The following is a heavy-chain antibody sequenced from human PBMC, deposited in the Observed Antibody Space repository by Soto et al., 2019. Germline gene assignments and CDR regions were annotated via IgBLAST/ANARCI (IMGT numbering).Heavy chain of an antibody. CDR3: ARDTSIAGHHYGMDV. J-gene: IGHJ6*02. CDR2: IYYSGST. D-gene: IGHD6-6*01. Sequence: SENLSVTCTVSGGSISSYYWSWIRQPPGKGLEWIGYIYYSGSTNYNPSLKSRVTISVDTSKNQFSLKLSSVTAADTAVYYCARDTSIAGHHYGMDVWGQGTSVTVYS. CDR1: GGSISSYY. V-gene: IGHV4-59*01.